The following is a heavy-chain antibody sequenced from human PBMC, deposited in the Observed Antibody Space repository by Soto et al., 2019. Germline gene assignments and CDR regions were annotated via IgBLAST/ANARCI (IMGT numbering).Heavy chain of an antibody. CDR3: ARDRAKWFGELVYWFDP. CDR2: ISAYNGNT. CDR1: GYTFTSYG. V-gene: IGHV1-18*01. Sequence: GASVKVSFKASGYTFTSYGISWVRQAPGQGLEWMGWISAYNGNTNYAQKLQGRVTMTTDTSTSTAYMELRSLRSDDTAVYYCARDRAKWFGELVYWFDPWGQGTLVTVSS. D-gene: IGHD3-10*01. J-gene: IGHJ5*02.